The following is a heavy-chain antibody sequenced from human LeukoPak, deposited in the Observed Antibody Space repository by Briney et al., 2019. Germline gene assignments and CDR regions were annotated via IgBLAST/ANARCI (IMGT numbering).Heavy chain of an antibody. CDR1: GGSTSSYY. V-gene: IGHV4-59*01. D-gene: IGHD3-22*01. CDR2: IYYSGNT. CDR3: ATYRSSGEFDY. J-gene: IGHJ4*02. Sequence: PSETLSLTCTISGGSTSSYYWSWIRQPPGKGLEWIGYIYYSGNTNYNPSLESRVTISVDTSKNQFSLKLSSVTAADTAVYYCATYRSSGEFDYWGQGTLVTVSS.